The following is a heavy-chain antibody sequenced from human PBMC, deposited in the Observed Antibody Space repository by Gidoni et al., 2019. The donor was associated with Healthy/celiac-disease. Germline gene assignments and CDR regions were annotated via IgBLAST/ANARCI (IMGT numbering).Heavy chain of an antibody. CDR2: ISGSGGST. D-gene: IGHD3-22*01. J-gene: IGHJ3*02. CDR3: ANSANYDSSGYPHDDAFDI. Sequence: EVQLLESGGGLVQPGGSLRLSCSASGFTFSSYAMSWVRQAPGKGLEWVSAISGSGGSTYYADSVKGRFTIYRDNSKNTLYLQMNSLRAEDTAVYYCANSANYDSSGYPHDDAFDIWGQGTMVTVSS. CDR1: GFTFSSYA. V-gene: IGHV3-23*01.